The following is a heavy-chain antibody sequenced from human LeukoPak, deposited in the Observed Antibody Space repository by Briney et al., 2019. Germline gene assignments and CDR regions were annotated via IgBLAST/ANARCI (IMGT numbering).Heavy chain of an antibody. CDR1: GFTFSSYW. Sequence: PGGSLRLSCAASGFTFSSYWMHWVRQAPGKGLVWVSRINSDGSSTNYADSVKGRFTISRDNAKNTLYLQMISLRAEDTAVYYCAVSGIGEDWFDPWGQGTLVTVSS. CDR2: INSDGSST. D-gene: IGHD3-10*01. J-gene: IGHJ5*02. V-gene: IGHV3-74*01. CDR3: AVSGIGEDWFDP.